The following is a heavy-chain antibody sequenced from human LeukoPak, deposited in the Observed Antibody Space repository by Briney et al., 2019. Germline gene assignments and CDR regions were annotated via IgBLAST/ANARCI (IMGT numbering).Heavy chain of an antibody. CDR1: GGSISSYY. J-gene: IGHJ4*02. CDR2: IYYSGST. Sequence: SSETLSLTCTVSGGSISSYYWSWIRQPPGKGLEWIGYIYYSGSTNYNPSLKSRVTISVDTSENQFSLKLSSVTAADTAVYYCARAHADYWGQGTLVTVSS. V-gene: IGHV4-59*01. CDR3: ARAHADY.